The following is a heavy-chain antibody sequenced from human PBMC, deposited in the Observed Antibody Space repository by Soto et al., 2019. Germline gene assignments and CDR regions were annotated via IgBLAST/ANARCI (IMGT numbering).Heavy chain of an antibody. D-gene: IGHD6-19*01. J-gene: IGHJ6*03. Sequence: PSETLSLTCTVSGGSISSSSYYWGWIRQPPGKGLEWIGSIYYSGSTYYNPSLKSRVTISVDTSKNQFSLKLSSVTAADTAVYYCARHSSGGWSYGYYYYMDVWGKGTTVTVSS. CDR3: ARHSSGGWSYGYYYYMDV. CDR2: IYYSGST. V-gene: IGHV4-39*01. CDR1: GGSISSSSYY.